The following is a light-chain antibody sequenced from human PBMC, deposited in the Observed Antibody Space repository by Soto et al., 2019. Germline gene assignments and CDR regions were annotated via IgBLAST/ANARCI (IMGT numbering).Light chain of an antibody. J-gene: IGLJ3*02. CDR3: SSYTSSSTRV. CDR1: SSDVGGYNY. V-gene: IGLV2-14*01. CDR2: EVS. Sequence: QSALTQPASVSGSPGQSLTISCTGTSSDVGGYNYVSWYQQHPGKAPKLMIYEVSNRPSGVSNRFSGSKSGNTASLTISGRQSEDEADYYCSSYTSSSTRVFGGGTKVTVL.